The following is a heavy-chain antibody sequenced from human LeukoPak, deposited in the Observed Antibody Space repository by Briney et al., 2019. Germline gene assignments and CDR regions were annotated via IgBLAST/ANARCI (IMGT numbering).Heavy chain of an antibody. CDR3: AKDRGGNNSPPTYFNT. CDR2: ISGSGDST. J-gene: IGHJ4*02. V-gene: IGHV3-23*01. D-gene: IGHD5-24*01. CDR1: GFTFSSYA. Sequence: PGGSLRLSCAASGFTFSSYAMSWVRQAPGKGLEWVSVISGSGDSTYSADSVKGRFTISRDNSKNTLYLQMNSLRAEDTAVYYYAKDRGGNNSPPTYFNTWGQETLSPSPQ.